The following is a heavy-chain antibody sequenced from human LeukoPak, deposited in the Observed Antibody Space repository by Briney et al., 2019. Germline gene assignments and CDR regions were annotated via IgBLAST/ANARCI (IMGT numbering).Heavy chain of an antibody. CDR3: AGSPSEGWFDP. Sequence: ASVKVSCKASGYTFTSYGISWVRQAPGQGLEWMGWISSYNGNTNYAQKLQGRVTMTTDTSTSTAYMELRSLRSDDTAVYYCAGSPSEGWFDPWGQGTLVTVSS. CDR1: GYTFTSYG. V-gene: IGHV1-18*01. J-gene: IGHJ5*02. D-gene: IGHD1-26*01. CDR2: ISSYNGNT.